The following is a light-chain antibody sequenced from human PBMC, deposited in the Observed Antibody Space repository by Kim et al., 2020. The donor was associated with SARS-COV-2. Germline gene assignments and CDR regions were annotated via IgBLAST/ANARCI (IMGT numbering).Light chain of an antibody. Sequence: PWEGATQSCRGSRQSDACISWDRHRHDHRPRPLIYDASIRATGVPARFSGSGCGTDFNLTISSLGPEDFAVYYCQQRDDWTPKVTFGGGTKVDIK. CDR2: DAS. CDR3: QQRDDWTPKVT. J-gene: IGKJ4*01. V-gene: IGKV3-11*01. CDR1: RQSDACI.